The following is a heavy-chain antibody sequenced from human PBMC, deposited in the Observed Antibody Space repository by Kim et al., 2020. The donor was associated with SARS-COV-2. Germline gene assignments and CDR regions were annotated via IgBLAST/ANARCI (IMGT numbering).Heavy chain of an antibody. CDR3: ARDGYYYDSSGYSFLGAFDI. D-gene: IGHD3-22*01. CDR2: ISSSSSTI. J-gene: IGHJ3*02. V-gene: IGHV3-48*02. CDR1: GFTFSSYS. Sequence: GGSLRLSCAASGFTFSSYSMNWVRQAPGKGLEWVSYISSSSSTIYYADSVKGRFTISRDNAKNSLYLQMNSLRDEDTAVYYCARDGYYYDSSGYSFLGAFDIWGQGTMVTVSS.